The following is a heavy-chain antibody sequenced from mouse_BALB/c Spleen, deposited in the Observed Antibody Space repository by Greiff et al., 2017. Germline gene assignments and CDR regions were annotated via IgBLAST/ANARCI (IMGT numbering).Heavy chain of an antibody. J-gene: IGHJ2*01. Sequence: EVQRVESGGGLVKPGGSLKLSCAASGFTFSSYAMSWVRQTPEKRLEWVASISSGGSTYYPDSVKGRFTISRDNARNILYLQMSSLRSEDTAMYYCAKATFYYFDYWGQGTTLTVSS. CDR1: GFTFSSYA. CDR2: ISSGGST. D-gene: IGHD2-1*01. CDR3: AKATFYYFDY. V-gene: IGHV5-6-5*01.